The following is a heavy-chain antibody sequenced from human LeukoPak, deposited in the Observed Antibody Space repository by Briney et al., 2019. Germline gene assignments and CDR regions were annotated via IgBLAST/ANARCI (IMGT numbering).Heavy chain of an antibody. Sequence: GGSLRLSCAASGFTVSSNYMSWVRQAPGKGLEWVSVIYSGGSTYYADSVKGRFTISRDNFKNTLYLQMNSLRAEDTAVYYCAKGFYYDSSGFDYWGQGTLVTVSS. V-gene: IGHV3-66*01. D-gene: IGHD3-22*01. CDR3: AKGFYYDSSGFDY. CDR1: GFTVSSNY. CDR2: IYSGGST. J-gene: IGHJ4*02.